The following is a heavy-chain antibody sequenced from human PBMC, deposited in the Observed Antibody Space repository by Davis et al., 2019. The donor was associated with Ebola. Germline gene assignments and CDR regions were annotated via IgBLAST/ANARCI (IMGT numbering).Heavy chain of an antibody. CDR3: GQRYYYYYGMDV. CDR2: IYHSGST. J-gene: IGHJ6*02. D-gene: IGHD5-24*01. Sequence: MPSETLSLTCTVSGGSISSYYWSWIRQPPGKGLEWIGYIYHSGSTNYNPSLKSRVTISVDKSKNQFSLKLSSVTAADTAVYYCGQRYYYYYGMDVWGQGTTVTVSS. CDR1: GGSISSYY. V-gene: IGHV4-59*12.